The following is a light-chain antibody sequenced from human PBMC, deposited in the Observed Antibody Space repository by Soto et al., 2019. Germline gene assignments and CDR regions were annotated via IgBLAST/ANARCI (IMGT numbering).Light chain of an antibody. Sequence: IVLTQSPGTLSLSPGQRSTLSSSASQCLSNNIYLAWYQQKPGHAPRPLIYGASSRATGLPNRFSGSGSGTDFTRTISRLEPEDFSVYYCQQYGNSPQTFGQGTTVDI. CDR1: QCLSNNIY. CDR3: QQYGNSPQT. CDR2: GAS. J-gene: IGKJ1*01. V-gene: IGKV3-20*01.